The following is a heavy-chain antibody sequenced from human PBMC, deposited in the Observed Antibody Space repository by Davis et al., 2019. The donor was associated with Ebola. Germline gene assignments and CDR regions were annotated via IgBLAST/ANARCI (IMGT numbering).Heavy chain of an antibody. CDR3: ARVRYCGGDCSRYFYYGMDV. J-gene: IGHJ6*04. D-gene: IGHD2-21*02. CDR2: INPYSGDT. Sequence: AASVKVSCKASGGTFTSYTISWVRQAPGQGLEWMGRINPYSGDTNYAQKFQGRVTMTRDTSITTAYMELSRLRSDDTAVYYCARVRYCGGDCSRYFYYGMDVWGKGTTVTVSS. CDR1: GGTFTSYT. V-gene: IGHV1-2*06.